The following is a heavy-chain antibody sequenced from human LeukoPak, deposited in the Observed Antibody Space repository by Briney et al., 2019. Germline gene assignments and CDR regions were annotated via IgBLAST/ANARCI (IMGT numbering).Heavy chain of an antibody. D-gene: IGHD3-9*01. CDR1: SEFFSGYY. CDR3: ARGARASARYFDYYYYYMDV. V-gene: IGHV4-34*01. Sequence: SETLSLTCGVSSEFFSGYYWGWIRQPPGKGLEWIGDINDSGTTKYNPTLKSRVTISIDTSKKQFSLKVKSVTAADTAVYYCARGARASARYFDYYYYYMDVWGKGTTVTVSS. CDR2: INDSGTT. J-gene: IGHJ6*03.